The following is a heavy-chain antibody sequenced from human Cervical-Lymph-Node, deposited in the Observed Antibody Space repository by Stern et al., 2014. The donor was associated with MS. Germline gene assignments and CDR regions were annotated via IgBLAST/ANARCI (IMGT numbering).Heavy chain of an antibody. CDR1: GGSISSGGYS. Sequence: QLQLQESGSGLVKPSQTLSLTCAVSGGSISSGGYSWSWIRQPPGKGLEWIEYIDRSWSTYDNPSLKSRVTISVGSSKNQFSLKLSSVTAADTAVYYCARSSTVTPNAFDIWGQGTMVTVSS. J-gene: IGHJ3*02. D-gene: IGHD4-17*01. CDR3: ARSSTVTPNAFDI. V-gene: IGHV4-30-2*01. CDR2: IDRSWST.